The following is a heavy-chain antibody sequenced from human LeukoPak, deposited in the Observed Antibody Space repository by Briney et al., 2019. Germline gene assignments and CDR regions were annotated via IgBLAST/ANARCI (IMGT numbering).Heavy chain of an antibody. J-gene: IGHJ2*01. D-gene: IGHD6-25*01. Sequence: GGSLRLSCAASGFTFSDHYMDWVRQAPGQGLEWVGRTKNKANSYTTEYAASVKGRFTISRDDSKNSLYLQMNSLKTDDTAVYYCARVRLQRNWYFDLWGRGTLVTVSS. CDR3: ARVRLQRNWYFDL. V-gene: IGHV3-72*01. CDR1: GFTFSDHY. CDR2: TKNKANSYTT.